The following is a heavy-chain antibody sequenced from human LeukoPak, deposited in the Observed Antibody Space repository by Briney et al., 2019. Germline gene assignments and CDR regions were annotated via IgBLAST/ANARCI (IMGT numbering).Heavy chain of an antibody. CDR2: INSDGSTT. CDR1: GXTFSNYW. J-gene: IGHJ4*02. CDR3: ARETWGGLDY. Sequence: GGSLRLSWAASGXTFSNYWMHWVRQAPGEGLMWLSRINSDGSTTSYAGSVKGRFTISRDNAKNTLYLQMNTLRAEDTAVYYCARETWGGLDYWGQGTLVTVSS. V-gene: IGHV3-74*01. D-gene: IGHD3-16*01.